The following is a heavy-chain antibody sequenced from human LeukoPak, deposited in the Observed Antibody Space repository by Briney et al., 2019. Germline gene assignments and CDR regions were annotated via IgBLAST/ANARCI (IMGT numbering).Heavy chain of an antibody. Sequence: GGSLRLSCAASGFTFSSYWMSWVRRAPGKGLEWVANIKQDGSEKYYVDSVKGRFTISRDNAKNSLYLQMNSLRAEDTAVYYCARYSGSYEVNYYYYYGMDVWGQGTTVTVSS. J-gene: IGHJ6*02. D-gene: IGHD1-26*01. CDR1: GFTFSSYW. CDR3: ARYSGSYEVNYYYYYGMDV. CDR2: IKQDGSEK. V-gene: IGHV3-7*03.